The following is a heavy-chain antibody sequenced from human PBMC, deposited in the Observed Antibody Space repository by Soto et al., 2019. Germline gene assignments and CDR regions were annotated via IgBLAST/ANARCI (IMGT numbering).Heavy chain of an antibody. CDR1: GGTFSSYA. V-gene: IGHV1-69*13. CDR3: ARDTTAGHTYYYDSCGYPYIGIYGMDV. J-gene: IGHJ6*02. CDR2: IIPIFGTA. Sequence: SVKVSCKASGGTFSSYAISWVRQAPGQGLEWMGGIIPIFGTANYAQKFQGRVTITADESTSTAYMEVSSLRSEDTAVDYCARDTTAGHTYYYDSCGYPYIGIYGMDVSGQ. D-gene: IGHD3-22*01.